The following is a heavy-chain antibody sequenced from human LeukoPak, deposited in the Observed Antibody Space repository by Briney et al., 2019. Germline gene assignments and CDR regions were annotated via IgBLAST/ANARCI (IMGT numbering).Heavy chain of an antibody. J-gene: IGHJ4*02. Sequence: PSQTLSLTCTVSGGSISSGYYWGWIRQPPGMGLEWIGSIYHSGSTYYNPSLKSRVTISVDTSKNQFSLKLSSVTAADTAVYYCARDSSGYRGYWGQGTLVTVSS. V-gene: IGHV4-38-2*02. CDR1: GGSISSGYY. CDR2: IYHSGST. D-gene: IGHD3-22*01. CDR3: ARDSSGYRGY.